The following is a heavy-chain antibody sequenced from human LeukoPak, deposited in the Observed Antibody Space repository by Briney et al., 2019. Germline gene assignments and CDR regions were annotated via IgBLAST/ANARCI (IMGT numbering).Heavy chain of an antibody. D-gene: IGHD3-10*01. CDR1: GYTFTSYF. Sequence: ASVKVSCKTSGYTFTSYFMHWVRQAPGQGLEWMGWINPNSGGTNYAQKFQGWVTMTRDTSISTAYMELSRLRSDDTAVYYCARINESGAGDYWGQGTLVTVSS. J-gene: IGHJ4*02. CDR3: ARINESGAGDY. CDR2: INPNSGGT. V-gene: IGHV1-2*04.